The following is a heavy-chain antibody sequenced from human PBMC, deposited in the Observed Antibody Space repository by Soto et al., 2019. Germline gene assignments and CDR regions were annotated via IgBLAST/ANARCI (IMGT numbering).Heavy chain of an antibody. J-gene: IGHJ4*02. CDR3: ARTGRDSMIVVVNSGGGLDY. V-gene: IGHV1-69*13. D-gene: IGHD3-22*01. Sequence: GASVKVSCKASGGTFSSYAISWVRQAPGQGLEWMGGIIPIFGTANYAQKFQGRVTITADESTSTAYMELSSLRSEDTAVYYCARTGRDSMIVVVNSGGGLDYWGQGTLVTVSS. CDR2: IIPIFGTA. CDR1: GGTFSSYA.